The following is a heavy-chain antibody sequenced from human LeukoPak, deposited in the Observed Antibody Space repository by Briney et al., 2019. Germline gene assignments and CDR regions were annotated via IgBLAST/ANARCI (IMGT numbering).Heavy chain of an antibody. CDR1: GFTFSTYA. Sequence: GGSLRLSCAASGFTFSTYAMNWVRQAPGKGLEWVSVISGSDTRTYYADSVKGRFTISRDNSKNTLYLQMNSLRAEDTAIYYCAKSPVGESRGHYYGMDVWGQGTTVTVSS. V-gene: IGHV3-23*01. D-gene: IGHD3-16*01. CDR3: AKSPVGESRGHYYGMDV. CDR2: ISGSDTRT. J-gene: IGHJ6*02.